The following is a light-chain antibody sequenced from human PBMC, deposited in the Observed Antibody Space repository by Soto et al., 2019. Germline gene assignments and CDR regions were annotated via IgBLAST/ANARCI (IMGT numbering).Light chain of an antibody. Sequence: QSVLTQPASVSGSPGQSITISCTGTSNDVGAYNYVSWYQQHPGKAPKLMIYEVSNRPSGVSNRFSGSKSGNTASLTISGLQAEDEADYYCNSYTTSSSLAFGGGTKVTVL. V-gene: IGLV2-14*01. CDR2: EVS. CDR3: NSYTTSSSLA. J-gene: IGLJ2*01. CDR1: SNDVGAYNY.